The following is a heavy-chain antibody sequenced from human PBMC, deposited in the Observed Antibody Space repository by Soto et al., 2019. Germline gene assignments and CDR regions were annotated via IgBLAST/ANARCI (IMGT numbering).Heavy chain of an antibody. V-gene: IGHV1-69*01. D-gene: IGHD3-10*01. Sequence: VKVSCTASGGPFNGYAISWVRQAPGPGLEWMGGIIPIFGTANYAQKFQGRVTITADESTTTAYMELSSLRSEDTAVYYCARRSQYYGSGTYPDYFYYYGMDVWGQGTTVTVPS. CDR2: IIPIFGTA. CDR1: GGPFNGYA. J-gene: IGHJ6*02. CDR3: ARRSQYYGSGTYPDYFYYYGMDV.